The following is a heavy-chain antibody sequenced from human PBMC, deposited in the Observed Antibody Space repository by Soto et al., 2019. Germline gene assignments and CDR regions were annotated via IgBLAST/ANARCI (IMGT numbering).Heavy chain of an antibody. Sequence: QVQLVESGGGVVQPGRSLRLSCVGSGFPFWRYGMHWVRQAPGKGLEWVAVIWSDGKKESYADFVKGRFAISRDNFKDTLYLQMNSLRAEDTAVYYCARDRDGGWFHMEVWGQGTTVTVSS. D-gene: IGHD6-19*01. CDR2: IWSDGKKE. CDR1: GFPFWRYG. V-gene: IGHV3-33*01. J-gene: IGHJ6*02. CDR3: ARDRDGGWFHMEV.